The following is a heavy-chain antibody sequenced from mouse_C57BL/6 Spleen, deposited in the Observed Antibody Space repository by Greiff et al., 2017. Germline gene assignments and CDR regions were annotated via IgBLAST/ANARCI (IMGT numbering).Heavy chain of an antibody. CDR1: GYTFTSYW. CDR2: IDPSDSYT. Sequence: QVQLQQPGAELVMPGASVKLSCKASGYTFTSYWMHWVKQRPGQGLEWIGEIDPSDSYTNYNQKFKGKSTLTVDKSSSTAYMQLSSLTSEDSAVYYCARSWDVGYFDVWGTGTTVTVSS. D-gene: IGHD4-1*01. CDR3: ARSWDVGYFDV. V-gene: IGHV1-69*01. J-gene: IGHJ1*03.